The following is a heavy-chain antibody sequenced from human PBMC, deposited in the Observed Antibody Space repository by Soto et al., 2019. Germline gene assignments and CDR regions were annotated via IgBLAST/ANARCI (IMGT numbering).Heavy chain of an antibody. CDR2: IYYSGST. V-gene: IGHV4-39*01. J-gene: IGHJ5*02. CDR3: AKTIVGARTIPSWFDP. CDR1: GGSISSSSYY. Sequence: SETLSLTCTVSGGSISSSSYYWGWIRQPPGKGLEWIGSIYYSGSTYYNPSLKSRVTISVDTSKNQFSLKLSSVTAADTAVYYCAKTIVGARTIPSWFDPWGQATLVTVSS. D-gene: IGHD1-26*01.